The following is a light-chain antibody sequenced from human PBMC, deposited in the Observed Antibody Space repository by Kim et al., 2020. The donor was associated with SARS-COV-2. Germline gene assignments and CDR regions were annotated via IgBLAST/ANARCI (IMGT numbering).Light chain of an antibody. CDR2: TTS. V-gene: IGKV1-39*01. Sequence: DIQMTQSPSSLSASVGDRVTVTCRTSQNISNYVNWYQVKPGKAPKFLNYTTSGFQSGVPSRFSGTGSETDFTLTISSLQPDDFATYYCQQSYSIPYTFGQGTKLEI. J-gene: IGKJ2*01. CDR1: QNISNY. CDR3: QQSYSIPYT.